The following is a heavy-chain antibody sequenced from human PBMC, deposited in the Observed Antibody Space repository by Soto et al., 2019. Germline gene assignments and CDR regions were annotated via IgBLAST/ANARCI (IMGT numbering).Heavy chain of an antibody. CDR3: ADLFAGFDI. Sequence: GASLRLSCVASGFTFSSHWLHCVRQVPGKGLVWVEHITADGSSATYADSVKGRFTISRDNANNTLYLQMNTLRVEDKDVYYCADLFAGFDIWGQGTMVTVSS. CDR1: GFTFSSHW. V-gene: IGHV3-74*01. CDR2: ITADGSSA. J-gene: IGHJ3*02.